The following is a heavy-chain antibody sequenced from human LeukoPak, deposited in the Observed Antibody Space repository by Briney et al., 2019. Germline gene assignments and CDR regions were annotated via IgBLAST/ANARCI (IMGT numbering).Heavy chain of an antibody. CDR3: ARDFGGNLEY. D-gene: IGHD4-23*01. CDR2: ISYDGSNK. CDR1: GFTFSSYG. V-gene: IGHV3-30*03. Sequence: GGSLRLSCAASGFTFSSYGMHWVRQAPGKGLEWVAVISYDGSNKYYADSVKGRFTISRDNSKNTLYPQMNSLRAEDTAVYYCARDFGGNLEYWGQGTLVTVSS. J-gene: IGHJ4*02.